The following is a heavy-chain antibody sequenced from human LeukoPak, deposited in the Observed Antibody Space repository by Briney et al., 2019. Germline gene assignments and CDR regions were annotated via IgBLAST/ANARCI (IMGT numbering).Heavy chain of an antibody. CDR3: ARDLEYCSGGSCYDWFDP. D-gene: IGHD2-15*01. Sequence: GGSPRLSCAASGFTFSSYSMNWVRQAPGKGLEWVSSISSSSSYIYYADSVKGRFTISRDNAKNSLYLQMNSLRAEDTAVYYCARDLEYCSGGSCYDWFDPWGQGTLVTVSS. CDR2: ISSSSSYI. J-gene: IGHJ5*02. V-gene: IGHV3-21*01. CDR1: GFTFSSYS.